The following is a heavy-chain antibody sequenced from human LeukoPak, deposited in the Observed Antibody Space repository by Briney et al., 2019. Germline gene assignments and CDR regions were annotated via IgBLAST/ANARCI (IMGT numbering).Heavy chain of an antibody. CDR3: ARRVVGATTFGYYYYYMDV. Sequence: SETLSLTCTVSGGSISSSSYYWGWIRQPPGKGLEWIGSIYYSGSTYYNPSLKSRVTISVDTSKNQFSLKLSSVTAADTAVYYCARRVVGATTFGYYYYYMDVWGKGTTVTVSS. CDR2: IYYSGST. D-gene: IGHD1-26*01. CDR1: GGSISSSSYY. V-gene: IGHV4-39*01. J-gene: IGHJ6*03.